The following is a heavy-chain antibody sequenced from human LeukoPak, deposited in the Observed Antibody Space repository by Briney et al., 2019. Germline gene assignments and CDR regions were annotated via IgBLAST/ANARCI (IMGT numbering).Heavy chain of an antibody. V-gene: IGHV4-39*01. CDR2: VHYSGST. Sequence: SETLSLTCTVSGGSISSSTYYWGWIRQPPGKGLEWIGSVHYSGSTYYNPSLKSRVTISVDTSKNQFSLKLSSVTVADTAVYYCARPHSSGWNHMADFQYWGQGTLVTVSS. CDR1: GGSISSSTYY. D-gene: IGHD6-19*01. CDR3: ARPHSSGWNHMADFQY. J-gene: IGHJ1*01.